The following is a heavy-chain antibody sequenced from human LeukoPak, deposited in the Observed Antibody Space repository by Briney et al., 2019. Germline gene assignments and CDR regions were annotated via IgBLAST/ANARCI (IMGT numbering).Heavy chain of an antibody. V-gene: IGHV3-48*01. CDR2: ISSASNTI. CDR1: GFTFSSYS. D-gene: IGHD3-10*01. CDR3: ARDGWFGDYNWFDP. Sequence: GESLRLSCAASGFTFSSYSMNWVRQAPGKGLEWVSYISSASNTIYYTDSVKGRFTISRDNAKNSLYLQMNSLRAEDTAMYYCARDGWFGDYNWFDPWGQGTLVTVSS. J-gene: IGHJ5*02.